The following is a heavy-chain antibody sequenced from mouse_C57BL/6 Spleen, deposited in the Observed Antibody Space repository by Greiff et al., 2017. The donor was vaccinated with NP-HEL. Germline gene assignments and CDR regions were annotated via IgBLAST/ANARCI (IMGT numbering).Heavy chain of an antibody. J-gene: IGHJ2*01. CDR1: GYTFTDYE. Sequence: QVQLKESGAELVRPGASVTLSCKASGYTFTDYEMHWVKQTPVHGLEWIGAIDPETGGTAYNQKFKGKAILTADKSSSTAYMELRSLTSEDSAVYYCTRDYGSSYGGYWGQGTTLTVSS. CDR2: IDPETGGT. D-gene: IGHD1-1*01. CDR3: TRDYGSSYGGY. V-gene: IGHV1-15*01.